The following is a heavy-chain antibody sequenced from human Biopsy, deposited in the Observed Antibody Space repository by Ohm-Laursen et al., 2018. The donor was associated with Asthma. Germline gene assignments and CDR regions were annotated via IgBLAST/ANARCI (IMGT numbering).Heavy chain of an antibody. CDR1: GFKFDEYT. CDR2: ISWNSATK. D-gene: IGHD3-22*01. CDR3: AKVRSDWVITESFDY. J-gene: IGHJ4*02. V-gene: IGHV3-9*01. Sequence: SLRLSCSASGFKFDEYTMHWVRQAPGKGLEWVSGISWNSATKGYADSVKGRFTISRDNAKNSVFLHMDSLRPEDTAFYYCAKVRSDWVITESFDYWGQGVLVTVSS.